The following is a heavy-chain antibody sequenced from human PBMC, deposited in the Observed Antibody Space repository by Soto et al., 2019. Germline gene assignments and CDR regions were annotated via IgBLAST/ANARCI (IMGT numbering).Heavy chain of an antibody. CDR3: AKDRQPDGFWPFDH. V-gene: IGHV3-23*04. CDR2: IYGGGDGI. Sequence: EVQLVESGGGLVQPGGSLRLSCVGSGFPFSTYTMSWVRQAPGHGLEWLSGIYGGGDGISYADSVKGRFTISRDNSRSTLYLQMNSLRSDDTAIYYCAKDRQPDGFWPFDHWGRGTLIVVSS. CDR1: GFPFSTYT. J-gene: IGHJ4*02. D-gene: IGHD3-3*01.